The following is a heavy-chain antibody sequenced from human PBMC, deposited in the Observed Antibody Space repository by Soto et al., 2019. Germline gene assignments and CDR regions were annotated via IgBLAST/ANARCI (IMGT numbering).Heavy chain of an antibody. CDR2: ISYDGTNN. D-gene: IGHD2-15*01. Sequence: PGGSLRLSCAASGFTFSSYGMHWVRQAAGKGLEWVAVISYDGTNNYYAESVKGRFTISRDNSKNTLFLQMNSLRAEDTAVYFCAKGDCSGGSCYFSAFDIWGQGTMVTVSS. CDR3: AKGDCSGGSCYFSAFDI. V-gene: IGHV3-30*18. J-gene: IGHJ3*02. CDR1: GFTFSSYG.